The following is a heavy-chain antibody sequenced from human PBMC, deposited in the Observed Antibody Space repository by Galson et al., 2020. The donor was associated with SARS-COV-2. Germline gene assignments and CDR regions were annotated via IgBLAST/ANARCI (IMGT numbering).Heavy chain of an antibody. V-gene: IGHV3-30*18. D-gene: IGHD3-9*01. J-gene: IGHJ4*02. CDR2: ISHDGSNT. CDR3: AKGLLRYFDWLPYFDY. Sequence: GESLKISCAASGFIFRNYGIHWVRQAPGKGLEWVALISHDGSNTYYADSVKGRFTISRDNSKNTLSLQMNSLRAEDSAVYYCAKGLLRYFDWLPYFDYWGQGTLVTVSS. CDR1: GFIFRNYG.